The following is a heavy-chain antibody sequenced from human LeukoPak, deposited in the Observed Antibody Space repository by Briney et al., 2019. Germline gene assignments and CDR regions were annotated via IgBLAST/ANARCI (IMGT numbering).Heavy chain of an antibody. V-gene: IGHV3-21*01. Sequence: GGSLRLSCAASGFTFSSYSMNWVRQAPGKGLEWVSSISSSSSYIYYADSVKGRFTISRDNAKNSLYLQMNSLRAEDTAVYYCARGSWFYYYYYGMDVWGQGTTVTVSS. CDR1: GFTFSSYS. CDR3: ARGSWFYYYYYGMDV. CDR2: ISSSSSYI. J-gene: IGHJ6*02. D-gene: IGHD3-10*01.